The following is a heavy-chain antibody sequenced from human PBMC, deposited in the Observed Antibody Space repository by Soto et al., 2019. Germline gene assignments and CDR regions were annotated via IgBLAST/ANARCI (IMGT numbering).Heavy chain of an antibody. CDR2: IYYSGST. D-gene: IGHD3-9*01. CDR3: ARVDILTVYGCMDV. CDR1: GGSISSYY. V-gene: IGHV4-59*08. Sequence: PSETLSLTCTVSGGSISSYYWSWIRQPPGKGLEWIGYIYYSGSTNYNPSLKSRDTISVDTSKNQFSLKLSSMTAADTAVYYCARVDILTVYGCMDVWGQGTTVTVSS. J-gene: IGHJ6*02.